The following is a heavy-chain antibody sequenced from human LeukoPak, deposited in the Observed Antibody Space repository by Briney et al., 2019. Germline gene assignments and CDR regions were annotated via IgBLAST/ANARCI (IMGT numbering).Heavy chain of an antibody. D-gene: IGHD2-21*02. CDR3: ARGSRIVALTTDYFDY. J-gene: IGHJ4*02. V-gene: IGHV4-34*01. CDR1: GGSFSGYY. Sequence: SETLSLTCVAYGGSFSGYYWSWIRQPPGKGLEWIGQIKHSGSTNYSPSLKSRVTISVDTSKNQFSLELSTVTAADTAVYYCARGSRIVALTTDYFDYWGQGTPVTVSS. CDR2: IKHSGST.